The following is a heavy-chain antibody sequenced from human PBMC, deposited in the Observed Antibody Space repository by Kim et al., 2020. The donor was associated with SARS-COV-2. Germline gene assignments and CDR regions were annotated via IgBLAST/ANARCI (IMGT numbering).Heavy chain of an antibody. CDR1: GFTFSSCA. J-gene: IGHJ6*04. CDR3: ATGPWSRVRGLTYSYYGMDV. Sequence: GGSLRLSCAASGFTFSSCAIHWVRQAPGKGLEWVAVISYDGSNKNYADSVKGRFTISRDNSKNTLYLQMNSLRAEDTALYYCATGPWSRVRGLTYSYYGMDVWGKGTTVTVSS. V-gene: IGHV3-30-3*01. D-gene: IGHD3-10*02. CDR2: ISYDGSNK.